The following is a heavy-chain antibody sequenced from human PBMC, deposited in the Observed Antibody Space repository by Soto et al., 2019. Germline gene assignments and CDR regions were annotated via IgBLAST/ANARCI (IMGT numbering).Heavy chain of an antibody. J-gene: IGHJ5*02. CDR2: IHDSGNT. V-gene: IGHV4-30-4*01. CDR1: GGSVSIGDYL. D-gene: IGHD4-17*01. Sequence: VQLQESGPGLVTPSQTLSLTCTVFGGSVSIGDYLWSWIRQRPGKGLEWIGYIHDSGNTYYNPSLKSRVTISLDTSKNQFSLKVTSMTAADTAVYFCARARGGDSGDYASLFDRWGQGNLVTVS. CDR3: ARARGGDSGDYASLFDR.